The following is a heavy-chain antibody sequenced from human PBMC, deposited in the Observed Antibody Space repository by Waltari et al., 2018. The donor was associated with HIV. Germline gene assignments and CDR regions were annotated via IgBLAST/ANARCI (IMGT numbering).Heavy chain of an antibody. D-gene: IGHD3-22*01. J-gene: IGHJ4*02. CDR2: ISGSGGST. Sequence: EVQLLESGGGLVQPGGSLRLSCAASGFTFSSYAMSWVGQAPGKGLQLVSCISGSGGSTYYADSVKGRFTIPRDNSKNTLYLQMNSLRAEDTAVYYCAKDIRTYYDSSGPLGYWGQGTLVTVSS. V-gene: IGHV3-23*01. CDR1: GFTFSSYA. CDR3: AKDIRTYYDSSGPLGY.